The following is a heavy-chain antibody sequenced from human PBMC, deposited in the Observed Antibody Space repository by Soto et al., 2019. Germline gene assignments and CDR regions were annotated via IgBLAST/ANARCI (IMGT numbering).Heavy chain of an antibody. Sequence: QVQLVESGGGVVQPGRSLRLSCASSGFSFSTHGMQWVRQAPGKGLEWVAIISYDGFIKYSADDVKGRFTISRDNSKNTLFLQMDSLGAEDSAVYYVAKDLKASGVHSGTLNYYSGMDVWGQGTRV. D-gene: IGHD3-10*01. CDR2: ISYDGFIK. J-gene: IGHJ6*02. V-gene: IGHV3-30*18. CDR3: AKDLKASGVHSGTLNYYSGMDV. CDR1: GFSFSTHG.